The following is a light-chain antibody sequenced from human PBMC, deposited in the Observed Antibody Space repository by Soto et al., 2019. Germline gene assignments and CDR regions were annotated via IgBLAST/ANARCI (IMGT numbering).Light chain of an antibody. V-gene: IGKV1-5*01. J-gene: IGKJ3*01. CDR1: QTFDKW. CDR2: EAS. CDR3: QRYDSY. Sequence: DFQMTQSPSTLYASIGDRVTITCRASQTFDKWLAWYQQKPGKAPKLLIYEASCLESGVPSRFSGSGSGTEFTLTISSLHPYDFATYYCQRYDSYFGHGTKVD.